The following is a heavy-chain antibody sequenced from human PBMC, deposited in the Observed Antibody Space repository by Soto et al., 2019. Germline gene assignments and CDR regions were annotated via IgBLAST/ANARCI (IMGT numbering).Heavy chain of an antibody. V-gene: IGHV3-11*06. CDR3: ARGHHGMDL. CDR1: GFTFSDHY. CDR2: VNPSGTYT. J-gene: IGHJ6*02. Sequence: GGSLRLSCAASGFTFSDHYMTWIRQAPGKGLEWISYVNPSGTYTQSAESVKGRFTISRDNAENSLYLQMNNLRVEDTALYFCARGHHGMDLWGQGATVTV.